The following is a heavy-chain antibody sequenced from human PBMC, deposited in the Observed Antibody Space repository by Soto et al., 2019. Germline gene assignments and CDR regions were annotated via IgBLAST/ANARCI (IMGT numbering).Heavy chain of an antibody. CDR2: MNPNSGNT. V-gene: IGHV1-8*01. J-gene: IGHJ5*02. CDR1: GYTFTSYD. Sequence: QVQLVQSGAEVKKPGASVKVSCKASGYTFTSYDINWVRQATGQGLEWMGGMNPNSGNTGHAQKFQGRVTMTRNTSISTAYMELSSLRSEDTAVYYCRASSSWYPWFDPWGHGTLVTVSS. D-gene: IGHD6-13*01. CDR3: RASSSWYPWFDP.